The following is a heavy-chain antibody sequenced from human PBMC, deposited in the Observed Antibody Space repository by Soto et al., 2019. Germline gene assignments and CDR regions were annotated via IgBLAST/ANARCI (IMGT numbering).Heavy chain of an antibody. Sequence: ASVKVSCKASGYTFTSYAMHWVRQAPGQRLEWMGWINAGNGNTKYSQKFQGRVSMTWDTSTSTVYMELSSLKSEDTAVYYCVRDYNWAVDYWGPGTLVTVSS. CDR3: VRDYNWAVDY. CDR2: INAGNGNT. D-gene: IGHD1-1*01. J-gene: IGHJ4*02. V-gene: IGHV1-3*01. CDR1: GYTFTSYA.